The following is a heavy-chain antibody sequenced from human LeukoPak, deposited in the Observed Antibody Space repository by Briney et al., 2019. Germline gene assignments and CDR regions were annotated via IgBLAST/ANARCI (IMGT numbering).Heavy chain of an antibody. J-gene: IGHJ4*02. Sequence: SETLSLTCTVSGGPISSYYWSWIRQPPGRGLEWIGYIYYSGNTNYNPSLKSRVTISVDTSKNQFSLKLSSVTAADTAMYYCARDKGEYYDSSGYLDYWGQGTLVTVSS. V-gene: IGHV4-59*01. CDR3: ARDKGEYYDSSGYLDY. CDR2: IYYSGNT. CDR1: GGPISSYY. D-gene: IGHD3-22*01.